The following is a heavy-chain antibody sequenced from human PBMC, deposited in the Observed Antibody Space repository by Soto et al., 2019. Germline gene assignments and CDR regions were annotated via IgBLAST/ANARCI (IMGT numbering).Heavy chain of an antibody. V-gene: IGHV3-53*01. CDR3: ARDFARYYGSGTPPGMDV. CDR1: GFTVSSNY. CDR2: IYSGGST. D-gene: IGHD3-10*01. J-gene: IGHJ6*02. Sequence: GGSLRLSCAASGFTVSSNYMSWVRQAPGKGLEWVSVIYSGGSTYYADSVKGRFTISRDNSKNTLYLQMNSLRAEDTAVYYCARDFARYYGSGTPPGMDVWGQGTTVTVSS.